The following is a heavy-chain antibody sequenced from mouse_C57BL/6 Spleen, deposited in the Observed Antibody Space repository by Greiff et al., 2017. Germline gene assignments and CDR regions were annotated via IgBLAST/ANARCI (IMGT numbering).Heavy chain of an antibody. CDR3: ARGKVTTKDY. D-gene: IGHD2-2*01. CDR1: GYTFTSYW. V-gene: IGHV1-50*01. CDR2: IDPSDSYT. J-gene: IGHJ2*01. Sequence: VQLQQPGAELVKPGASVKLSCKASGYTFTSYWMQWVKQRPGQGLEWIGEIDPSDSYTNYNQKFKGKATLTVDTSSSTAYMQLSSLTSEDSAVYYCARGKVTTKDYWGQGTTLTVSS.